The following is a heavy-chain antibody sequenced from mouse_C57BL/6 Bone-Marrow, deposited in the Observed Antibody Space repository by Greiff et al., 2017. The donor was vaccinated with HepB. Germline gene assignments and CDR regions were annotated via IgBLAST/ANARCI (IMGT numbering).Heavy chain of an antibody. CDR1: GYSITSGYY. CDR3: AREGEGEYYAMDY. J-gene: IGHJ4*01. Sequence: EVQLQESGPGLVKPSQSLSLTCSVTGYSITSGYYWNWIRQFPGNKLEWMGYISYDGSNNYNPSLKNRISITRDTSKNQFFLKLNSVTTEDTATYNCAREGEGEYYAMDYWGQGTSVTVSS. CDR2: ISYDGSN. V-gene: IGHV3-6*01.